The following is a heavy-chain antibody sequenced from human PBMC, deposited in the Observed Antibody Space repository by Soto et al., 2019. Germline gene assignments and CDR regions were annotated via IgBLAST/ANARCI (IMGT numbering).Heavy chain of an antibody. D-gene: IGHD4-17*01. J-gene: IGHJ4*02. CDR1: GASIITDNYF. Sequence: SETLSLTCTVSGASIITDNYFWVWIRQSPWRGLELIGSISYSGRTYDNPSLQSRVTISIDASKNQFSLKLTSVTTTDTAVYYCARRRASDYGGNHHPYYFDRWGQGXLVTVSS. V-gene: IGHV4-39*01. CDR2: ISYSGRT. CDR3: ARRRASDYGGNHHPYYFDR.